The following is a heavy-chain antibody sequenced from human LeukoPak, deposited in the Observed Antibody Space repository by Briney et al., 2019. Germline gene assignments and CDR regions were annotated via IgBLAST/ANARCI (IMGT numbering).Heavy chain of an antibody. V-gene: IGHV6-1*01. J-gene: IGHJ4*02. Sequence: SQTLSLTCAISGDSVSSNSAAWNWIRQSPSRGLEWLGRTYYRSKLYNDYAVSVKSRITINPDTSKNQFSLQLNSVTPEDTAVYYCARAALYCSGGSCSSLGFDYWGQGTLVTVSS. D-gene: IGHD2-15*01. CDR3: ARAALYCSGGSCSSLGFDY. CDR1: GDSVSSNSAA. CDR2: TYYRSKLYN.